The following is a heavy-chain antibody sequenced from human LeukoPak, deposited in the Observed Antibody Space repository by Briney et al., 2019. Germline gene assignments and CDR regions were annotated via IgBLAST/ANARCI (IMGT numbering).Heavy chain of an antibody. CDR1: GDSVSSNTAA. Sequence: PSQTLSLTCAISGDSVSSNTAAWNWIRLSPSRGLEWLGRTYYRSKWDTDYALSVNTRITINPDTAKNQFSLQLNSVTPEDTAVYFCARGPERSNWPPFHHVDYWGQGTLVTVSS. CDR2: TYYRSKWDT. D-gene: IGHD6-13*01. CDR3: ARGPERSNWPPFHHVDY. V-gene: IGHV6-1*01. J-gene: IGHJ4*02.